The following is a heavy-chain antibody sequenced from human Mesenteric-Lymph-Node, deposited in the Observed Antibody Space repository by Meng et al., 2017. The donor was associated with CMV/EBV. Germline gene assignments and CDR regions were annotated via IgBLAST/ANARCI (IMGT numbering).Heavy chain of an antibody. Sequence: GSVSSGSYYWSWIRQPPGKGLEWIGYIYYSGSTNYNPSLKSRVTISVDTSKNQFFLKLSSVTAADTAVYYCASGGCSSTSCYEYFQHWGQGTLVTVSS. J-gene: IGHJ1*01. V-gene: IGHV4-61*01. CDR2: IYYSGST. CDR3: ASGGCSSTSCYEYFQH. CDR1: GSVSSGSYY. D-gene: IGHD2-2*01.